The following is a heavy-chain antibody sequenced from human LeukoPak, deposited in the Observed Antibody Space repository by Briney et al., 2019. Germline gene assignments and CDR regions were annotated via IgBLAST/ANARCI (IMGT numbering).Heavy chain of an antibody. J-gene: IGHJ5*02. CDR3: ARDCCSSTSRFDP. Sequence: SETLSLTCTVSGGSISSYYWSWIRQPPGKGLEWIAYISYNGNTNYNPSLESRVTISVDTSQNQFSLKLNSVTAADTAVYYCARDCCSSTSRFDPWGQGTLVTVSS. CDR2: ISYNGNT. D-gene: IGHD2-2*01. V-gene: IGHV4-59*12. CDR1: GGSISSYY.